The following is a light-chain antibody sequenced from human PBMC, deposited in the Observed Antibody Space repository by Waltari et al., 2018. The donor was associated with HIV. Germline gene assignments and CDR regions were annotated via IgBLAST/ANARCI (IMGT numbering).Light chain of an antibody. V-gene: IGKV4-1*01. J-gene: IGKJ1*01. CDR3: QQYFSNPRT. Sequence: EIVLTQSPDSLAVSLGERAPINCTSSKSVLYGSNNKNHLAWYRQKPGQPPKLLIYWASSRESGVPDRISGSGSGTDFTLTISSLQSEDVAVYYCQQYFSNPRTFGQGTKVEV. CDR1: KSVLYGSNNKNH. CDR2: WAS.